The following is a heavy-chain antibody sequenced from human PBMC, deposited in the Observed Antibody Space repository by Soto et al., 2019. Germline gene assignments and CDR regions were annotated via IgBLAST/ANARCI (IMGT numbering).Heavy chain of an antibody. CDR3: ATDFYRGITIFEVVIIGSWFDP. V-gene: IGHV1-18*04. CDR1: GYTFTSYG. J-gene: IGHJ5*02. D-gene: IGHD3-3*01. Sequence: ASVKVSCKASGYTFTSYGISWVRQAPGQGLEWMGWISAYNGNTNYAQKLQGRVTMTTDTSTSTAYMELRSLRSDDTAVYHCATDFYRGITIFEVVIIGSWFDPWGQGTLVTVSS. CDR2: ISAYNGNT.